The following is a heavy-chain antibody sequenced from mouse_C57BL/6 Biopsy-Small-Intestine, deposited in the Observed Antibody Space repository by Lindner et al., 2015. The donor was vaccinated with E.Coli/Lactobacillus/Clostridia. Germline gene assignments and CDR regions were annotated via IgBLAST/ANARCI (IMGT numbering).Heavy chain of an antibody. V-gene: IGHV1-53*01. J-gene: IGHJ4*01. CDR3: ARDDTGSSFK. D-gene: IGHD4-1*01. Sequence: SVKVSCKASGYTFTNYYIHWVRQAPGQGLEWMGIISPSGGDTTYAQKFQGRVTMTRDTSTSTVFMELSSLRSDDTAVYYCARDDTGSSFKWGQGTLVTVSS. CDR2: ISPSGGDT. CDR1: GYTFTNYY.